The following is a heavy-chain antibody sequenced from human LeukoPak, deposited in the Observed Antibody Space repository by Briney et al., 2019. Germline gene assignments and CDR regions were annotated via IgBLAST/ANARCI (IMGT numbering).Heavy chain of an antibody. D-gene: IGHD5-12*01. CDR2: IRQDGSRK. V-gene: IGHV3-7*01. Sequence: GGSLRLSCTAWVFTFRTYYMAWVRQAPGKGLEGVVNIRQDGSRKLYADSVKGRFTISRNNAKNSLYLQINSLRAEDTAVYYCARDRVATGFDYWGQGTLVTVSS. J-gene: IGHJ4*02. CDR1: VFTFRTYY. CDR3: ARDRVATGFDY.